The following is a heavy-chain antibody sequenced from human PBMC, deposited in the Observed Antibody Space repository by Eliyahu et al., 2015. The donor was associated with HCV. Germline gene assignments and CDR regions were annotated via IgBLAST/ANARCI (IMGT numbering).Heavy chain of an antibody. CDR2: INNDGST. Sequence: EVQLVESGGGLVQPGGSLRLSCAASGFTFSRFWMHWVRQTPGKGLVWVSRINNDGSTSYAEPVKGRFTVSRDNAKNTVYLQMNSLRAEDTAVYYCARSLRISSDYWGQGTLVTVSS. CDR1: GFTFSRFW. V-gene: IGHV3-74*01. J-gene: IGHJ4*02. CDR3: ARSLRISSDY.